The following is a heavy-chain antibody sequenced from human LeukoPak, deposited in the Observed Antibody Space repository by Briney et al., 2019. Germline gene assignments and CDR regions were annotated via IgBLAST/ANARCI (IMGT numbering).Heavy chain of an antibody. CDR3: ARARPDYDILTGYLDPRYYGMDV. J-gene: IGHJ6*02. V-gene: IGHV4-30-4*01. CDR2: IYYSGST. Sequence: PSQTLSLTCTVSGGSISSGDYYWSWIRQPPGKGLEWIGYIYYSGSTYYNPSLKSRVTISVDTSKNQFSLKLSSVTAADTAVYYCARARPDYDILTGYLDPRYYGMDVWGQGTTVTVSS. CDR1: GGSISSGDYY. D-gene: IGHD3-9*01.